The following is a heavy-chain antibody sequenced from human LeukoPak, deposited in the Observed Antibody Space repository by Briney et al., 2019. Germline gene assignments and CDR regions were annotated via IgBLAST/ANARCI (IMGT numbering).Heavy chain of an antibody. D-gene: IGHD4-17*01. CDR1: GVTFSSDA. J-gene: IGHJ4*02. CDR3: AKVLRGLAYYGDYRD. Sequence: AGSLRLSCAASGVTFSSDAMSWVRQAPGNWLEWVSCISDTGRSTYYADSVNGRFTISRSNSKNTLYLQMNSLRDEDTAVYYCAKVLRGLAYYGDYRDWGQGTLVTVSS. CDR2: ISDTGRST. V-gene: IGHV3-23*01.